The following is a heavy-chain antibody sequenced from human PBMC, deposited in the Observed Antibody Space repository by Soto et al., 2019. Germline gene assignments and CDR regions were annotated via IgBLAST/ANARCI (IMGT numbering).Heavy chain of an antibody. CDR3: ARGSAVTGIGALFDY. D-gene: IGHD6-19*01. Sequence: PSQTLSLTCVISGDSVSSNSAAWNWIRQSPSRGLEWLGRTYYRSKWYNDYAVSVKSRITIKPDTSKNQFSLQLNSVTPEDTAVYYCARGSAVTGIGALFDYWGQGTLVTVSS. J-gene: IGHJ4*02. CDR2: TYYRSKWYN. CDR1: GDSVSSNSAA. V-gene: IGHV6-1*01.